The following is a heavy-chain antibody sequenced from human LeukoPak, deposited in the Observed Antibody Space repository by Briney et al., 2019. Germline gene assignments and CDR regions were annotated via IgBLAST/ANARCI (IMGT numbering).Heavy chain of an antibody. D-gene: IGHD3-10*01. CDR1: RFTFSSYA. J-gene: IGHJ4*02. CDR2: ISGSGGST. CDR3: AKDPYGSGSYYAYYFDY. Sequence: GGSLRLSCAASRFTFSSYAMSWVRQAPGKGLEWVSAISGSGGSTYYADSVKGRFTISRDNSKNTLYLQMNSLRAEDTAVYYCAKDPYGSGSYYAYYFDYWGQGTLVTVSS. V-gene: IGHV3-23*01.